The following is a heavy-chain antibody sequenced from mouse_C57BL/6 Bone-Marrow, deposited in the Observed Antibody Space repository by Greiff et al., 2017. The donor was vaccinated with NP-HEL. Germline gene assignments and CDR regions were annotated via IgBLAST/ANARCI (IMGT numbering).Heavy chain of an antibody. CDR1: GYTFTSYW. CDR3: ARGIYYGNYEAPY. V-gene: IGHV1-52*01. J-gene: IGHJ3*01. CDR2: IDPSDSET. D-gene: IGHD2-1*01. Sequence: QVQLQQPGAELVRPGSSVKLSCKASGYTFTSYWMHWVKQRPIQGLEWIGNIDPSDSETHYNQKFKDKATLTVDKSSSTAYMQLSSLTSEDSAVYYCARGIYYGNYEAPYWGQGTLVTVSA.